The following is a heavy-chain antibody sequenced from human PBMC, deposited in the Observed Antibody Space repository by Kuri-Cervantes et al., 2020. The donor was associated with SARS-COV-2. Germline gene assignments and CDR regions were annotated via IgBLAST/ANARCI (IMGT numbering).Heavy chain of an antibody. Sequence: ASVKVSCKASGYTFTSYGISWVRQAPGQGLEWMGWISAYNGNTNHAQKFQGRVTMTRDTSISTAYMELSRLRSDDTAVYYCARAAAVTTYYYYYMDVWGKGTTVTVSS. V-gene: IGHV1-18*01. CDR1: GYTFTSYG. CDR2: ISAYNGNT. J-gene: IGHJ6*03. CDR3: ARAAAVTTYYYYYMDV. D-gene: IGHD4-11*01.